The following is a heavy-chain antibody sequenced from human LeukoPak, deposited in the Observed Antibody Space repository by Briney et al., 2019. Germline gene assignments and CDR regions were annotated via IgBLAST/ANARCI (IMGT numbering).Heavy chain of an antibody. J-gene: IGHJ3*02. CDR1: GYSFISNW. CDR2: IYPGDSDI. V-gene: IGHV5-51*01. CDR3: ARLRGRQTTDGFDS. D-gene: IGHD1/OR15-1a*01. Sequence: GESLKFFCKASGYSFISNWSGWVRQMPGKGLKWMGIIYPGDSDIRYSPSFQGQVAISAEETISTAYLQWSSLKAADTTMFYCARLRGRQTTDGFDSWGQGTMVTVSS.